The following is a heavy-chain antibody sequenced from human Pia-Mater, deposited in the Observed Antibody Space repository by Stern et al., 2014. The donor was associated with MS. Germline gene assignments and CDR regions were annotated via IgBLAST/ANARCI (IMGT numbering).Heavy chain of an antibody. CDR2: FDTEDGEP. J-gene: IGHJ2*01. Sequence: QVQLVQSGAEVKKPGASVKVSCKVSGYTLTELSMHWVRQAPGKGLERMGGFDTEDGEPIYAQKFQGRVTMTEDTSTGTAYMELSSLRSEDTAVYYCAGMVRDDWYFDLWGRGTLVTVSS. CDR1: GYTLTELS. CDR3: AGMVRDDWYFDL. D-gene: IGHD3-10*01. V-gene: IGHV1-24*01.